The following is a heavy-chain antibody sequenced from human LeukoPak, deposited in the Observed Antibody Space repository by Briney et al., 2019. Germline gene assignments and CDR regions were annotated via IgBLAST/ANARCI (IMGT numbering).Heavy chain of an antibody. J-gene: IGHJ4*02. CDR1: GLTFRDAW. D-gene: IGHD3-22*01. CDR3: THDSSGYYSLHS. Sequence: PGGSLRLSCAVSGLTFRDAWMSWVRQAPGKGLEWVGRIKSLAVGGTTDYAAPVKGRFIISRVDSKNTVYLQMNSLKTEDTAVYYCTHDSSGYYSLHSWGQGTLVTVSS. V-gene: IGHV3-15*01. CDR2: IKSLAVGGTT.